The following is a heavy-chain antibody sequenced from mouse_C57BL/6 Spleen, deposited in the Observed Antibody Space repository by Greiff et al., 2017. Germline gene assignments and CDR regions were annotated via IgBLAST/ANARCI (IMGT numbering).Heavy chain of an antibody. CDR2: IYPGDGDT. V-gene: IGHV1-82*01. J-gene: IGHJ2*01. CDR1: GYAFSSSW. Sequence: VKLVESGPELVKPGASVKISCKASGYAFSSSWMNWVKQRPGKGLEWIGRIYPGDGDTNYNGKFKGKATLTADKSSSTAYMPLSSLTSEDSAVYFCAREYYYGSLDYWGQGTTLTVSS. D-gene: IGHD1-1*01. CDR3: AREYYYGSLDY.